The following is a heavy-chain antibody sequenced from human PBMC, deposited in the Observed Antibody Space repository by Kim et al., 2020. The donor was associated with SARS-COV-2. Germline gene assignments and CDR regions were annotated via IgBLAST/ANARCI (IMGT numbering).Heavy chain of an antibody. V-gene: IGHV3-23*01. CDR2: ISDSGDTT. CDR1: GFTFRDYA. J-gene: IGHJ6*03. D-gene: IGHD3-10*01. CDR3: AKGWPGKEQYYYMDV. Sequence: GGSLRLSCAASGFTFRDYAMSWVRQAPGKGLEWVSGISDSGDTTYSADSAKGRFTISRTNSKNTLYLQMNSLRVDDTGVYYCAKGWPGKEQYYYMDVWGKGTTVTVSS.